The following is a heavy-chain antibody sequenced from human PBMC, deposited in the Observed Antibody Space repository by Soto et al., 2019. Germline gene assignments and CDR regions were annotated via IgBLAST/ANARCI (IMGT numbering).Heavy chain of an antibody. V-gene: IGHV3-7*05. CDR2: IKEAGSEK. CDR1: GFTFSGYW. Sequence: EVQLVESGGGLVQPGGSLRLACAASGFTFSGYWMKWVRQAPGKGLEWVATIKEAGSEKYDVDSVKGRFTISRESAKNSVHLQINSLRVEDTAVYYFASTRGYWGQGTLVTVSS. J-gene: IGHJ4*02. CDR3: ASTRGY. D-gene: IGHD3-3*01.